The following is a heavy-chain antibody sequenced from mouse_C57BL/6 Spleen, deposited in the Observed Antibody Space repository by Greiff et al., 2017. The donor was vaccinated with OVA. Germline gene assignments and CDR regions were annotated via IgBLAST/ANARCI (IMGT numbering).Heavy chain of an antibody. CDR1: GYTFTNYW. D-gene: IGHD1-1*01. Sequence: VQLQQSGAELVRPGTSVKMSCKASGYTFTNYWIGWAKQRPGHGLEWIGDIYPGGGYTNYNEKFKGKATLTADKPSSTVYMQFSSLTSVYSAIYSCARVTTVVSEDYYSMDYWGQGTSVTVSS. CDR2: IYPGGGYT. CDR3: ARVTTVVSEDYYSMDY. J-gene: IGHJ4*01. V-gene: IGHV1-63*01.